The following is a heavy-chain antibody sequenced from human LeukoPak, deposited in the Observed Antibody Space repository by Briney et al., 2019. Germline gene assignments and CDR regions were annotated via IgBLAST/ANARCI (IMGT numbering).Heavy chain of an antibody. D-gene: IGHD2-15*01. CDR3: AKSKDIVVVVAAY. Sequence: GGSLRLSCAASGFTFSSYSMNWVRQAPGKGLEWVSAISGSGGSTYYADSVKGRLTISRDNFKNTLYLEMNSLRAEDTAVYYCAKSKDIVVVVAAYWGLGTLVTVSS. V-gene: IGHV3-23*01. CDR1: GFTFSSYS. CDR2: ISGSGGST. J-gene: IGHJ4*02.